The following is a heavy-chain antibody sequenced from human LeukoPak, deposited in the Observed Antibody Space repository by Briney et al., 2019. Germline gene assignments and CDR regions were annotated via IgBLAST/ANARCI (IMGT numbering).Heavy chain of an antibody. CDR2: IKGDGSEK. J-gene: IGHJ4*02. D-gene: IGHD7-27*01. CDR1: GFTFTNWW. CDR3: ARDLNWETY. Sequence: GGSLRLSCAASGFTFTNWWMTWVRQAPGRGLEWVASIKGDGSEKYYVDSVKGRFTISRDNAKSSLYLQVNNLRADDTAVYYCARDLNWETYWGQGTLVTVSS. V-gene: IGHV3-7*01.